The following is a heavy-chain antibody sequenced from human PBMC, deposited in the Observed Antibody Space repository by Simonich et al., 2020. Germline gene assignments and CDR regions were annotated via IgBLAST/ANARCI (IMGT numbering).Heavy chain of an antibody. V-gene: IGHV4-38-2*01. CDR2: IYHSGRT. Sequence: QVQLQESGPGLVKPSETLSLTCAVSGYSISSGYYWGWIRPPPGRGLGWIGSIYHSGRTYYNPSLKSRGTISVDTSKNQFSLKLSSVTAADTAVYYCARVGYSNYYYYGMDVWGQGTTVTVSS. D-gene: IGHD6-13*01. CDR3: ARVGYSNYYYYGMDV. CDR1: GYSISSGYY. J-gene: IGHJ6*02.